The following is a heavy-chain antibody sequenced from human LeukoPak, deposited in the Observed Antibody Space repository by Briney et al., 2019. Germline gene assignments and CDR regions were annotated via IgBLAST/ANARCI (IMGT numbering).Heavy chain of an antibody. D-gene: IGHD4-23*01. V-gene: IGHV3-30*03. J-gene: IGHJ4*02. CDR2: ISYDGSNK. Sequence: PGGSLRLSCAASGFTFSSYGMHWVRPAPGKGLEGVGVISYDGSNKYYADSVKGRFTISRDNSKNTLYLQMNSLRAEDTAVYYCARKTYGGNSWYFDYWGQGTLVTVSS. CDR3: ARKTYGGNSWYFDY. CDR1: GFTFSSYG.